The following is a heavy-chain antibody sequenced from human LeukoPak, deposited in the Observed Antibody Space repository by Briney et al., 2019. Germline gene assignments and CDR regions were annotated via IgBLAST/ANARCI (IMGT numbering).Heavy chain of an antibody. Sequence: SETLSLTCAVYGGSFSGYYWSWIRQPPGKGLEWIGEINHSGSTNYNPSLKSRVTISVDTSKNQFSLKLSSVTAADTAVYYCARRSGWYPLDYWGQGTLVTVSS. J-gene: IGHJ4*02. CDR1: GGSFSGYY. CDR2: INHSGST. D-gene: IGHD6-19*01. V-gene: IGHV4-34*01. CDR3: ARRSGWYPLDY.